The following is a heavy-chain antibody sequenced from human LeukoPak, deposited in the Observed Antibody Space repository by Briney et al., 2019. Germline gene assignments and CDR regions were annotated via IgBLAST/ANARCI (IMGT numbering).Heavy chain of an antibody. D-gene: IGHD1-1*01. J-gene: IGHJ4*02. Sequence: PGGSLRLSCAASGFTFSNYAMSWVRQAPGKGLEWVSSISGTGGSTYYADSVKGRFTTSRDNSNNTLFLQMYSLRAEDTAVYYCAKVRTGHYFDYWGQGTLVTVSS. CDR1: GFTFSNYA. CDR2: ISGTGGST. CDR3: AKVRTGHYFDY. V-gene: IGHV3-23*01.